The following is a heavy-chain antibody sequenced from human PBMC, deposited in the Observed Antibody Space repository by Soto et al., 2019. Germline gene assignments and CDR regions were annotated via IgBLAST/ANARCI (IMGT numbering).Heavy chain of an antibody. J-gene: IGHJ6*02. CDR3: AREGYYDFWSGYFGYYYYGMDV. Sequence: ASVKVSCKASGYTFTTYYIHWVRQAPGQGLEWVGWINPNNGGTNYAHKLQGRVTMTTDTSTSTAYMELRSLRSDDTAVYYCAREGYYDFWSGYFGYYYYGMDVWGQGTTVNVSS. V-gene: IGHV1-18*04. CDR1: GYTFTTYY. CDR2: INPNNGGT. D-gene: IGHD3-3*01.